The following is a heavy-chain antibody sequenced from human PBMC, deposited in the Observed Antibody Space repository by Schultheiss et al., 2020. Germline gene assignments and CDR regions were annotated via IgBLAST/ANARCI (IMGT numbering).Heavy chain of an antibody. Sequence: SETLSLTCTVSTISISSGGSFWSWIRQHPGEGLEWLGYVSDSGSTYYKPSLESRVTMSIDTSKNQFSLKLSSVTAADTAVYYCARVRGAAIAYGMDVWGQGTTVTVSS. CDR1: TISISSGGSF. CDR2: VSDSGST. D-gene: IGHD2-2*01. J-gene: IGHJ6*02. V-gene: IGHV4-31*03. CDR3: ARVRGAAIAYGMDV.